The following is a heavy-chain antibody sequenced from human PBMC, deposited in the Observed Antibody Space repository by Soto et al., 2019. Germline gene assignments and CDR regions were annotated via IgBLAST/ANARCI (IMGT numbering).Heavy chain of an antibody. CDR3: ANVEGGAYPDFDL. Sequence: QVTLEESGGGVVRPGRSLRLSCEASTTTFSSFAMHWVRQAPGKGLEWLAVISHDGKSEKYADSVRGRFTISRDNSKNTLYLQMNSLRAEDRAVYYCANVEGGAYPDFDLWGQGTLVTVSS. V-gene: IGHV3-30*04. CDR1: TTTFSSFA. CDR2: ISHDGKSE. J-gene: IGHJ4*02. D-gene: IGHD1-26*01.